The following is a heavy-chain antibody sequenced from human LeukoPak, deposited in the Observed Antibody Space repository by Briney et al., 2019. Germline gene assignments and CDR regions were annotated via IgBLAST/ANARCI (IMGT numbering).Heavy chain of an antibody. Sequence: ASVKVSCKASGYTFTGYYMHWVRQAPGQGLEWMGWSNPNSGGTNYAQKFQGRVTMTRDTSISTAYMELSRLRSDDTAVYYCARSPAIFGVVVPNWFDPWGQGTLVTVSS. D-gene: IGHD3-3*01. J-gene: IGHJ5*02. V-gene: IGHV1-2*02. CDR3: ARSPAIFGVVVPNWFDP. CDR1: GYTFTGYY. CDR2: SNPNSGGT.